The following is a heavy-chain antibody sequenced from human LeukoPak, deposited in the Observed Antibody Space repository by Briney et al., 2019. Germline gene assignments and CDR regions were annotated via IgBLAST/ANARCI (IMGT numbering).Heavy chain of an antibody. CDR1: GFTFSSYE. CDR3: ARDSLPYDYVWGSYRFFDL. J-gene: IGHJ5*02. Sequence: GGSLRLSCAASGFTFSSYEMNWVRQAPGKGLEWVSYISSSGSTIYYADSVKGRFTISRDNAKNSLYLQTNSLRAEDTAVYYCARDSLPYDYVWGSYRFFDLWGQGTLVTVSS. CDR2: ISSSGSTI. V-gene: IGHV3-48*03. D-gene: IGHD3-16*02.